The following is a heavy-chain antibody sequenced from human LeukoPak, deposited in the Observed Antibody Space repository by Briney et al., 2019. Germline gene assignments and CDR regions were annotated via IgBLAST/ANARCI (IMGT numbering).Heavy chain of an antibody. J-gene: IGHJ4*02. CDR1: GYTFTGYY. Sequence: ASVKVSCKASGYTFTGYYMHWVRQAPGQGLEWMGWINPNSGGTNYAQKFQGRVTMTRDTSISTAYMELSRLRSDDTAVYYCARVPHGWFGESKSSGRTYHFDYWGQGTLVTVSS. D-gene: IGHD3-10*01. CDR2: INPNSGGT. V-gene: IGHV1-2*02. CDR3: ARVPHGWFGESKSSGRTYHFDY.